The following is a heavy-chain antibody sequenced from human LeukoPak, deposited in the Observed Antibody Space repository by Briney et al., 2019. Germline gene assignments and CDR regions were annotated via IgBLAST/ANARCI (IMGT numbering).Heavy chain of an antibody. Sequence: QTGASLRLSCAASGFEFNNYWMSWVRQAPGKGLDGVANIKEDGSETYNVASVKGRFTIFKENSKNTLYLQMNSLRSEDTAVYYCVIYSGYDPYYYYYYMDVWGKGTTVTISS. CDR2: IKEDGSET. V-gene: IGHV3-7*01. J-gene: IGHJ6*03. CDR1: GFEFNNYW. D-gene: IGHD5-12*01. CDR3: VIYSGYDPYYYYYYMDV.